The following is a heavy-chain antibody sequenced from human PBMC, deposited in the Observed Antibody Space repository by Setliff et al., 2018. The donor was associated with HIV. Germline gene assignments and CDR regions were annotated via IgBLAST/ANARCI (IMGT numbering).Heavy chain of an antibody. CDR1: GYTFTVNH. Sequence: SVKVSCKTSGYTFTVNHLHWVRQAPGQGLEWMGGIIPIIGITNQAQKFQGRVTITADKSTNTAYMELSSLRSDDTAVYYCAKCSEMLGTPATSSGYYCGWFDPWGQGTLVTVSS. CDR3: AKCSEMLGTPATSSGYYCGWFDP. V-gene: IGHV1-69*10. D-gene: IGHD3-22*01. J-gene: IGHJ5*02. CDR2: IIPIIGIT.